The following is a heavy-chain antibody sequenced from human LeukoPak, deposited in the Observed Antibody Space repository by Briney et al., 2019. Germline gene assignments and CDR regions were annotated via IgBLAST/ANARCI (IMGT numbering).Heavy chain of an antibody. CDR2: ISSDGGTT. CDR3: ARVKHGSGWYYFDY. V-gene: IGHV3-64*01. D-gene: IGHD6-19*01. J-gene: IGHJ4*02. CDR1: GFTFGTYA. Sequence: GGSLRLSCAASGFTFGTYAIHWVRQAPGEGLEYVSAISSDGGTTFYANSVRGRFTVSRDNSKNTLYLQLASLRGEDTAIYYCARVKHGSGWYYFDYWGQGARVTVSS.